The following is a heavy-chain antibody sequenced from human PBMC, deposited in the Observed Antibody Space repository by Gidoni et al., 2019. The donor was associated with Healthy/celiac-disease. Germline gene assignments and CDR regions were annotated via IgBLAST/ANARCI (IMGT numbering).Heavy chain of an antibody. CDR1: GGSISSYY. V-gene: IGHV4-59*01. CDR2: IYYSGST. J-gene: IGHJ4*02. Sequence: QVQLQESGPGLVKPAETLSLPFTVAGGSISSYYWSWIRQPPGKGLEWIGYIYYSGSTNYNPSLKSRVTISVDTSKNQFSLKLSSVTAADTDVYYCAREWLQSNYFDYWGQGTLVTVSS. D-gene: IGHD5-12*01. CDR3: AREWLQSNYFDY.